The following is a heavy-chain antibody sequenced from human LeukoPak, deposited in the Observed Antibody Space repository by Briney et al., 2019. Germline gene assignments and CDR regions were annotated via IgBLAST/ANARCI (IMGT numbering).Heavy chain of an antibody. D-gene: IGHD6-13*01. V-gene: IGHV4-34*01. CDR1: GGSLSGFY. CDR3: GRWGVGSSWDFFEG. Sequence: SETLSLTCAVYGGSLSGFYWSWIRQSPGKGLEWIGEINKSGSTNYNPCLKRRVTISVDTSKNQFSLKLSSVTPAHTPVYYCGRWGVGSSWDFFEGWGQGSLVTVSA. CDR2: INKSGST. J-gene: IGHJ4*02.